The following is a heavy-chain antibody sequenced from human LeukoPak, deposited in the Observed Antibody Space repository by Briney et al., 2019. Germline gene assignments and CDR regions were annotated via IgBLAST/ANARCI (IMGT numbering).Heavy chain of an antibody. V-gene: IGHV3-21*01. CDR1: GFTFSSYS. CDR3: ASPEAGWYYYGSGSYFIAS. J-gene: IGHJ4*02. CDR2: ISSSSSYI. D-gene: IGHD3-10*01. Sequence: GGSLRLSCAASGFTFSSYSMNWVRQAPGKGLEWVSSISSSSSYIYYADSVKGRFTISRDNAKNSLYLQVNSLRAEDTAVYYCASPEAGWYYYGSGSYFIASWGQGTLVTVSS.